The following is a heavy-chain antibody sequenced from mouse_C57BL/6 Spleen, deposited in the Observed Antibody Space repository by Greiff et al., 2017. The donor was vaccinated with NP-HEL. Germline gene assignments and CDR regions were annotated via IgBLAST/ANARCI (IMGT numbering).Heavy chain of an antibody. CDR2: INPNYGTT. D-gene: IGHD1-1*01. V-gene: IGHV1-39*01. J-gene: IGHJ4*01. CDR1: GYSFTDYN. Sequence: VQLKESGPELVKPGASVKISCKASGYSFTDYNMNWVKQSNGKSLEWIGVINPNYGTTSYNQKFKGKATLTVDQSSSTAYMQLNSLTSEDSAVYYCAREGDYYGRGAMDYWGQGTSVTVSS. CDR3: AREGDYYGRGAMDY.